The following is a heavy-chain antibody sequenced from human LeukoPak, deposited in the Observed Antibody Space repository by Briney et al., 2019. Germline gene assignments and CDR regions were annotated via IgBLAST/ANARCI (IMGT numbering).Heavy chain of an antibody. J-gene: IGHJ4*02. CDR1: GYTLTSYG. Sequence: GSSVNVSCKASGYTLTSYGMSGVRQAPGQGLEWMGWISAYNGNTNYAQKLQGRVTMTTDTSTSTAYMELRSLRSDDTAVYYSAKDGRRGYGDIWGQGTLVTVSS. CDR3: AKDGRRGYGDI. V-gene: IGHV1-18*01. CDR2: ISAYNGNT. D-gene: IGHD4-17*01.